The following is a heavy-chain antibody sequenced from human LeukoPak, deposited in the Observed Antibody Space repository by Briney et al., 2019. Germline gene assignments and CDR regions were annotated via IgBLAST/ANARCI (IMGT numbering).Heavy chain of an antibody. CDR1: GFTFSSYG. D-gene: IGHD1-26*01. CDR3: AKHPVGATTSFDY. Sequence: PGGSLRLSCAASGFTFSSYGMHWVRQAPGKGLEWVAFIRYDGSNKYYADSVKGRFTISRDNSKNTLYLQMNSLRAEDTAVYYCAKHPVGATTSFDYWDQGTLVTVSS. J-gene: IGHJ4*02. V-gene: IGHV3-30*02. CDR2: IRYDGSNK.